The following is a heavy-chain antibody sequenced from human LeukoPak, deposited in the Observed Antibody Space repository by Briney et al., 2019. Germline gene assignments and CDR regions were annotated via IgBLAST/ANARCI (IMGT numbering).Heavy chain of an antibody. CDR2: INPNSGGT. CDR1: GYTFTGYY. J-gene: IGHJ5*02. Sequence: GASVKVSSKASGYTFTGYYMHWVRQAPGQGLEWMGWINPNSGGTNYAQKFQGRVTMTRDTSISTAYMELSRLRSDDTAVYYCAMAATSYNWFDPWGQGTLVTVSS. D-gene: IGHD2-15*01. CDR3: AMAATSYNWFDP. V-gene: IGHV1-2*02.